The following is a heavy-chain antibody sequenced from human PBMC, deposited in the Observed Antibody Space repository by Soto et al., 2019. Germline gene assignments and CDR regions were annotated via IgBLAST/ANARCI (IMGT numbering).Heavy chain of an antibody. D-gene: IGHD2-15*01. CDR3: ARGAPVSAGGSCSDY. V-gene: IGHV1-46*01. CDR1: GYTFTSYY. Sequence: QVQVVQSGAEVKAPGASVKVSCKASGYTFTSYYIHWVRQAPGQGLEWVGIINPSGGSTSYAQKFQGSVTMTRDTSTSTVYMDVSSLRSEDTAMYYCARGAPVSAGGSCSDYWGQGTLVTVSS. J-gene: IGHJ4*02. CDR2: INPSGGST.